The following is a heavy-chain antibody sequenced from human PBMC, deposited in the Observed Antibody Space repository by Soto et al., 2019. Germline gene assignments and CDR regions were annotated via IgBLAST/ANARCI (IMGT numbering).Heavy chain of an antibody. CDR3: ARRQFSSGWYPYYYYGMDV. CDR2: IYYSGST. CDR1: GGSISSSSYY. Sequence: SETLSLTCTVSGGSISSSSYYWGWIRQPPGKGLEWIGSIYYSGSTYYNPSLKSRVTISVDTSKNQFSLKLSSVTAADTAVYYCARRQFSSGWYPYYYYGMDVWGQGTTVTVSS. V-gene: IGHV4-39*01. D-gene: IGHD6-19*01. J-gene: IGHJ6*02.